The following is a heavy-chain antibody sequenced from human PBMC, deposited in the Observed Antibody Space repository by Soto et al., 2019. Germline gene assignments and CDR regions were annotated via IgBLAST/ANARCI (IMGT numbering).Heavy chain of an antibody. J-gene: IGHJ4*02. CDR1: GGSISSGGYY. V-gene: IGHV4-31*03. Sequence: QVQLQESGPGLVKPSQTLSLTCTVSGGSISSGGYYWSWIRQHPGKGLEWIGYIYYSGSTYYNPSLKSRFTISLNSSKNQFSLNLSSVTAADTAVYYCARHPDSSGFLDYWCQGTLVTVSS. D-gene: IGHD3-22*01. CDR2: IYYSGST. CDR3: ARHPDSSGFLDY.